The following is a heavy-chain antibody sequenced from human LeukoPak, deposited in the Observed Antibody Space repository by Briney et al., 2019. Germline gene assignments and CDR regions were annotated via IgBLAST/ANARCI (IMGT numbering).Heavy chain of an antibody. CDR2: IYYSGST. Sequence: PSETLSLTCTVSGGSISSYYWSWIRQPPGKGLERIGYIYYSGSTNYNPSLKSRVTISVDTSKNQFSLKLSSVTAADTAVYYCARVGGYYYDSSGYSLFDYWGQGTLVTVSS. CDR1: GGSISSYY. CDR3: ARVGGYYYDSSGYSLFDY. V-gene: IGHV4-59*01. D-gene: IGHD3-22*01. J-gene: IGHJ4*02.